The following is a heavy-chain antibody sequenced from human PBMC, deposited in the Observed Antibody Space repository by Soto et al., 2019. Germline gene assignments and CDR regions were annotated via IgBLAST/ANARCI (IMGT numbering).Heavy chain of an antibody. Sequence: SVKVSCKASGGTFDNFIMNWVRQTPGRGLEWMGGIVPMLGTPTYAEKFKGRVTTSATGSTSTMYMEVTSLRSEDTAIYYCARNGTYSSSLSQYSGMDVWGQGTTVTVSS. CDR2: IVPMLGTP. D-gene: IGHD1-26*01. CDR1: GGTFDNFI. V-gene: IGHV1-69*13. J-gene: IGHJ6*02. CDR3: ARNGTYSSSLSQYSGMDV.